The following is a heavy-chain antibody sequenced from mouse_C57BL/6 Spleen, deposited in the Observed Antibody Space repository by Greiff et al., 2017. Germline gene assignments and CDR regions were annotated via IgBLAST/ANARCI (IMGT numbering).Heavy chain of an antibody. CDR2: IYPSDSET. CDR3: ARDYYGSSCYFDY. J-gene: IGHJ2*01. Sequence: QVQLQQPGAELVRPGSSVKLSCKASGYTFTSYWMDWVKQRPGQGLEWIGNIYPSDSETHYNQKFKDKATLTVDKSSSTAYMQRSSLTSEDSAVYYCARDYYGSSCYFDYWGQGTTLTVSS. V-gene: IGHV1-61*01. CDR1: GYTFTSYW. D-gene: IGHD1-1*01.